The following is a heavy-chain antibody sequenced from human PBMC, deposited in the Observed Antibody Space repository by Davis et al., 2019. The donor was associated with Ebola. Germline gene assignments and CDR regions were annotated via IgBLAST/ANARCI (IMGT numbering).Heavy chain of an antibody. J-gene: IGHJ5*02. CDR2: IIPILGTA. D-gene: IGHD6-13*01. CDR1: RGTFSRYA. CDR3: ARAIAAAGGWFDP. V-gene: IGHV1-69*05. Sequence: ASSVPVSCQASRGTFSRYAISGVRQAPAQGLEWMGGIIPILGTANYAQKLQGRVTMTTDTSTSTAYMERRSLRSDDTAVYYCARAIAAAGGWFDPWGQGTLVTVSS.